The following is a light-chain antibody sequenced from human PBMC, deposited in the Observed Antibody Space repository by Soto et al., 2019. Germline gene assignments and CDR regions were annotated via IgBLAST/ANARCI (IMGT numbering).Light chain of an antibody. V-gene: IGKV1-12*01. J-gene: IGKJ1*01. Sequence: DIQMTQSPSSVSASVGDRVTITCRASQDIGSSLAWYQQKPGKAPKLLIYAASNLQSGVPSRFSGGGSGTDFTLAISSLQPEDFASYYCQQADNFPWTFGQGTKVDIK. CDR3: QQADNFPWT. CDR1: QDIGSS. CDR2: AAS.